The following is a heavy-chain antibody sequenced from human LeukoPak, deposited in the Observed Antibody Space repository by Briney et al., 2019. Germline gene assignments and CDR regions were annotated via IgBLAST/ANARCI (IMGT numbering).Heavy chain of an antibody. J-gene: IGHJ4*02. Sequence: SSETLSLTCTVSGASVSSFYWSWIRQPPGKGLEWIGYMYYSDRTNYNPSLKSRATISVDPSNRQISLSLRSVTAADTAFYYCARTRAPYGDYLKYFDHWGQGALVIVSS. CDR1: GASVSSFY. CDR2: MYYSDRT. D-gene: IGHD4-17*01. V-gene: IGHV4-59*02. CDR3: ARTRAPYGDYLKYFDH.